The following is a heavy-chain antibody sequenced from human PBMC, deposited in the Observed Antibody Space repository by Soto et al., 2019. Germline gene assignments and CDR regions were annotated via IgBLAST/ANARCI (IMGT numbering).Heavy chain of an antibody. CDR3: ARQRYSSSPIDY. Sequence: GGSLRLSCAASGFTFSSYGMHWVRQAPGKGLEWVAVIWYDGSNKYYADSVKGRFTISRDNFKNTLYLQMNSLRAEDTAVYYCARQRYSSSPIDYWGQGTLVTVSS. CDR2: IWYDGSNK. CDR1: GFTFSSYG. J-gene: IGHJ4*02. V-gene: IGHV3-33*01. D-gene: IGHD6-6*01.